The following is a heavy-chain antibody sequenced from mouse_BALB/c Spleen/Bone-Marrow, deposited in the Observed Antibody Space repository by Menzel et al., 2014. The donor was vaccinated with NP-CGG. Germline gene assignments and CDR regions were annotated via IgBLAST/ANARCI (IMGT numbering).Heavy chain of an antibody. J-gene: IGHJ2*01. V-gene: IGHV1-80*01. CDR3: ARGGISVDY. Sequence: QVQLQQSGAELVRPGSSVKISCKASGYAFSVYWMNWVKQRPGQGLEWIGQIYPGDGDTNYNGKFKGRATLTADKSSNTAYMQLSSLSSEDSAVYFCARGGISVDYWGQGTPLTVSS. CDR2: IYPGDGDT. CDR1: GYAFSVYW.